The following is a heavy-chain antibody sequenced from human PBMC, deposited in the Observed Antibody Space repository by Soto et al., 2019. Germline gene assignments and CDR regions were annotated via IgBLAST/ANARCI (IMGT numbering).Heavy chain of an antibody. CDR2: VYSSGTT. CDR3: ARDIGSYAYAEGY. V-gene: IGHV4-4*07. J-gene: IGHJ4*02. Sequence: SETLSLTCSVSGGSINSYWWSWIRQPAGKGLEWIGRVYSSGTTDYNPSLNSRATMSVETSKNQFSLKLTSVTAADTAVYYCARDIGSYAYAEGYWGQGIQVTVSS. D-gene: IGHD2-2*01. CDR1: GGSINSYW.